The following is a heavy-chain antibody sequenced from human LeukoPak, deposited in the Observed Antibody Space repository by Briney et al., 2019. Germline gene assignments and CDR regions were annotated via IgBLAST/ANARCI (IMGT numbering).Heavy chain of an antibody. D-gene: IGHD3-10*01. Sequence: SETLSLTCSVSGYSISIGFHWGWIRQSPGKGLEWLGSMHPTGVSYYNPSLKSRVSVSLDTSKNQFSLKLSSVTAADTAVYYCAGNYYGSGSYYSEDRYWGQGTLVTVSS. CDR1: GYSISIGFH. CDR2: MHPTGVS. V-gene: IGHV4-38-2*02. J-gene: IGHJ4*02. CDR3: AGNYYGSGSYYSEDRY.